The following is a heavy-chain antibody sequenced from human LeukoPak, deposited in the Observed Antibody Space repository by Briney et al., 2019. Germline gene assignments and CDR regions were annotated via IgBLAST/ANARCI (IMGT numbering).Heavy chain of an antibody. CDR2: ISWNSGSI. V-gene: IGHV3-9*01. D-gene: IGHD3-10*01. J-gene: IGHJ4*02. CDR3: AKDIGGSYYYGSGSYGIDH. CDR1: GFTFDEFA. Sequence: GGSLRLSCAASGFTFDEFAMHWVRQVPGKGLEWVSGISWNSGSIDYADSVKGRFTISRDNAKKVLYLHMNSLRAEDTALYYCAKDIGGSYYYGSGSYGIDHWGQGTLVTASS.